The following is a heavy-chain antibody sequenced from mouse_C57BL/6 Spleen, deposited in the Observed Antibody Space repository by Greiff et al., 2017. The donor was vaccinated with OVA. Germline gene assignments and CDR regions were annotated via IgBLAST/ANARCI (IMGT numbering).Heavy chain of an antibody. J-gene: IGHJ3*01. CDR2: INPGSGGT. CDR3: ARSDSSAWFAY. D-gene: IGHD3-2*01. V-gene: IGHV1-54*01. Sequence: QVQLKESGAELVRPGTSVKVSCKASGYAFTNYLIEWVKQRPGQGLEWIGVINPGSGGTNYNEKFKGKATLTADKSSSTAYMQLSSLTSEDSAVYFCARSDSSAWFAYWGQGTLVTVSA. CDR1: GYAFTNYL.